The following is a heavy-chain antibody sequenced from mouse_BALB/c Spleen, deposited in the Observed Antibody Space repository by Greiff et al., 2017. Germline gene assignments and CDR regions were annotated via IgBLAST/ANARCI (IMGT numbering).Heavy chain of an antibody. CDR2: ISSGGSYT. CDR1: GFTFSSYT. D-gene: IGHD2-3*01. J-gene: IGHJ4*01. V-gene: IGHV5-6-4*01. CDR3: TRAYDGGAMDY. Sequence: EVKLVESGGGLVKPGGSLKLSCAASGFTFSSYTMSWVRQTPEKRLEWVATISSGGSYTYYPDSVKGRFTISRDNAKNTLYLQMSSLKSEDTAMYYCTRAYDGGAMDYWGQGTSVTVSS.